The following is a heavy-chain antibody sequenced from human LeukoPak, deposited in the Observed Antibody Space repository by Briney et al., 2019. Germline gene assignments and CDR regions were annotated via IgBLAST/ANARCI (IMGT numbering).Heavy chain of an antibody. CDR2: ISPSRDNV. CDR1: GFTFSRSG. J-gene: IGHJ6*02. Sequence: PGGSLRLSCVGSGFTFSRSGMTWVRQAPGKGLEWVSSISPSRDNVHYADSVKGRFTISRDNAENSLFLHMNVLRAEDTAVYYGARDVERGQLIQGISYYSGMDVWGQGTAVTVSS. D-gene: IGHD6-13*01. CDR3: ARDVERGQLIQGISYYSGMDV. V-gene: IGHV3-21*06.